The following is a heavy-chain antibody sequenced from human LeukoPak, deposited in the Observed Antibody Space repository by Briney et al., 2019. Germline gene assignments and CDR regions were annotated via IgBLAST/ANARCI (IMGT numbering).Heavy chain of an antibody. J-gene: IGHJ4*02. CDR3: AKVAAAGTPYYFDY. CDR2: IFGSGGSA. V-gene: IGHV3-23*01. CDR1: GFTFNNYA. Sequence: PGGSLRLSCAASGFTFNNYAMYWVRQAPGKGLEWVSGIFGSGGSAHYADSVKGRFIISRDNSKNTVYLQMNSLRAEDTALYYCAKVAAAGTPYYFDYWGQGTLVTVSS. D-gene: IGHD6-13*01.